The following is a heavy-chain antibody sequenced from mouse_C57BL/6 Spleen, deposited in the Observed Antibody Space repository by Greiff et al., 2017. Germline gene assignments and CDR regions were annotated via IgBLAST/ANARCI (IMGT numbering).Heavy chain of an antibody. CDR2: INPSNGGT. CDR3: ARGGMSRTNCDY. J-gene: IGHJ2*01. CDR1: GYTFTSYW. Sequence: QVQLQQPGTELVKPGASVKLSCKASGYTFTSYWMHWVKQRPGQGLEWIGNINPSNGGTTYNEKFKSKATLTVDKSSSTAYMQLSSLTSEDSAVYYCARGGMSRTNCDYWGQGTTLTVSS. D-gene: IGHD1-1*01. V-gene: IGHV1-53*01.